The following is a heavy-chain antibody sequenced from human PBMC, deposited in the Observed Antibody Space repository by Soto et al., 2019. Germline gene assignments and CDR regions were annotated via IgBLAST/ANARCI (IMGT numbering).Heavy chain of an antibody. D-gene: IGHD6-19*01. CDR2: IKSKTDGGTT. CDR1: GASIRSDDSY. Sequence: VQLQESGPGLVKPSQTLSLTCTVSGASIRSDDSYWSWIRQPPGKGLEWIGRIKSKTDGGTTDYAAPVKGRFTISRDDSKNTLYLQMNSLKTEDTAVYYCTTDPPYSSGWYLYYYYYGMDVWGQGTTVTVSS. J-gene: IGHJ6*02. V-gene: IGHV3-15*01. CDR3: TTDPPYSSGWYLYYYYYGMDV.